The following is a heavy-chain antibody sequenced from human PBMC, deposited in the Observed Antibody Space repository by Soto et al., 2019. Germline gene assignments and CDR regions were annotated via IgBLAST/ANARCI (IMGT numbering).Heavy chain of an antibody. CDR2: IIPILGIA. CDR1: GGTFSSYT. CDR3: ARDQLYYYYYYGMDV. D-gene: IGHD1-1*01. J-gene: IGHJ6*02. Sequence: SVKVSCKASGGTFSSYTISWVRQAPGQGLEWMGRIIPILGIANYAQKFQGRVTITADKSTSTAYMELSSLRSEDTAVYYCARDQLYYYYYYGMDVWGQGTTVTVS. V-gene: IGHV1-69*04.